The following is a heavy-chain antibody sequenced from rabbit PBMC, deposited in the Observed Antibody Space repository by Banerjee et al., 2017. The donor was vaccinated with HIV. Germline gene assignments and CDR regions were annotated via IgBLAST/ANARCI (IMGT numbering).Heavy chain of an antibody. CDR3: ARVVDGSLKL. J-gene: IGHJ6*01. CDR2: IVSGGST. V-gene: IGHV1S25*01. CDR1: GFTISSSYR. Sequence: QEQLKESGGGLVTPGGILTLTCTASGFTISSSYRMGWFRRAPGKGLEYIGIIVSGGSTYYASWVNGRFTISSDNAQNTVFLQMTSLTAADTATYFCARVVDGSLKLWGPGTLVTVS. D-gene: IGHD3-1*01.